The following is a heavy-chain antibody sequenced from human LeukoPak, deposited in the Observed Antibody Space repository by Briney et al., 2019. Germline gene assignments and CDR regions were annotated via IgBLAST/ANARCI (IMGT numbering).Heavy chain of an antibody. CDR1: GGSFSGYY. Sequence: PSETLSLTCAVYGGSFSGYYWSWIRQPPGKGLEWIGEINHSESTNYNPSLKSRVTISVDTSKNQFSLKLSSVTAADTAVYYCARGPVITIFGVVITAASNWFDPWGQGTLVTVSS. CDR3: ARGPVITIFGVVITAASNWFDP. V-gene: IGHV4-34*01. D-gene: IGHD3-3*01. CDR2: INHSEST. J-gene: IGHJ5*02.